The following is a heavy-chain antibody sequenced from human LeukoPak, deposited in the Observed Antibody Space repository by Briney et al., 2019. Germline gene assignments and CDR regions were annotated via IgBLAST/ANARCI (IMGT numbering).Heavy chain of an antibody. J-gene: IGHJ4*02. CDR3: ARRRVVPAAINDY. V-gene: IGHV4-38-2*02. D-gene: IGHD2-2*02. CDR1: GYSISSGHY. Sequence: SETLSLTCTVSGYSISSGHYWGWIRQPPGKGLEWIGSIYHSGSTNYNPSLKSRVTISVDTSKNQFSLKLSSVTAADTAVYYCARRRVVPAAINDYWGQGTLVTVSS. CDR2: IYHSGST.